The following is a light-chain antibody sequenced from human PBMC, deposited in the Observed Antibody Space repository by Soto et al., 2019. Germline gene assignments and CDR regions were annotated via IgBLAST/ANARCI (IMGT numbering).Light chain of an antibody. Sequence: HSVLTQPASVSGSPGQSITISCTGTSSDVGSYNYVSWYQQHPGKAPKLMIYEVSNRPSGVSNRFSGSKSGNTASLTISGLQAEDEADYYCSSYTSASTPYVFGTGTKLTVL. CDR2: EVS. J-gene: IGLJ1*01. CDR3: SSYTSASTPYV. CDR1: SSDVGSYNY. V-gene: IGLV2-14*01.